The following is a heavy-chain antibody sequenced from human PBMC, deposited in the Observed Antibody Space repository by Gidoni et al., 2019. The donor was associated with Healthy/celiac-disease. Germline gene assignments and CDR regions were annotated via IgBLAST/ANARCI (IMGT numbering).Heavy chain of an antibody. V-gene: IGHV4-4*07. D-gene: IGHD3-22*01. CDR2: IYTSGST. J-gene: IGHJ4*02. CDR1: GGSISSYY. CDR3: ARDYYDSSGYYHDY. Sequence: QVQLQESGPGLVKPSETLSLTCTVSGGSISSYYWSWIRQPAGKGLEWIGRIYTSGSTNYNPSLKSRVTMSVDTSKNRFSLKLSSVTAADTAVYYCARDYYDSSGYYHDYWGQGTLVTVSS.